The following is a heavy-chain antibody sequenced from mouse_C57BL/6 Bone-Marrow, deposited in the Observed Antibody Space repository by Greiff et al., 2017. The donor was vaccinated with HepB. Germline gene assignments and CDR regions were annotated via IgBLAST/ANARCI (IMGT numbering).Heavy chain of an antibody. J-gene: IGHJ4*01. CDR3: ARAYYSNWRAMDY. D-gene: IGHD2-5*01. Sequence: QVQLQQPGAELVRPGSSVKLSCKASGYTFTSYWMHWVKQRPIQGLEWIGNIDPSDSETHYNQKFKDKATLTVDKSSSTAYMQLSSLTSEDSAVYYCARAYYSNWRAMDYWGQGTSVTVSS. V-gene: IGHV1-52*01. CDR1: GYTFTSYW. CDR2: IDPSDSET.